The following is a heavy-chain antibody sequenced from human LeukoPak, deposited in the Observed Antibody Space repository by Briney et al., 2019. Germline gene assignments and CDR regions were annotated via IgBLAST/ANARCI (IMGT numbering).Heavy chain of an antibody. CDR3: AKDREWGYCSSTSCYAFDY. CDR1: GFTFSNYG. CDR2: ISYDGSNK. J-gene: IGHJ4*02. Sequence: GGSLRLSCAASGFTFSNYGMHWVRQTPGKGLEWVAVISYDGSNKYYADSVKGRFTISRDNSKNTLYLQMNSLRPEDTAVYSCAKDREWGYCSSTSCYAFDYWGQGTLVTVSS. D-gene: IGHD2-2*01. V-gene: IGHV3-30*18.